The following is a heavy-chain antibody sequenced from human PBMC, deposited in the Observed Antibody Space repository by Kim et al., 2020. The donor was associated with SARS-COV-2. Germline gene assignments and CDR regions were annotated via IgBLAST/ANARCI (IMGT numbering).Heavy chain of an antibody. Sequence: GRFTISRDNSRNTVYLQLNSLRAEDTAVYYCAKDADAYYYGSGSSGGFDPWGQGTLVTVSS. J-gene: IGHJ5*02. CDR3: AKDADAYYYGSGSSGGFDP. V-gene: IGHV3-23*01. D-gene: IGHD3-10*01.